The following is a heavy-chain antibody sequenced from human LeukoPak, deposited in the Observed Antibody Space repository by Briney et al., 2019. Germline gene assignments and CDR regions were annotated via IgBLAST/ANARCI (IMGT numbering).Heavy chain of an antibody. V-gene: IGHV3-7*03. CDR3: ARDGDSSGYYHNWFDP. CDR2: IKQDGSEK. J-gene: IGHJ5*02. D-gene: IGHD3-22*01. Sequence: QPGGSLRLSCAASGFTLSSYSMNWVRQAPGKGLEWVANIKQDGSEKYYVDSVKGRFTISRDNAKNSLYLQMNSLRAEDTAVYYCARDGDSSGYYHNWFDPWGQGTLVTVSS. CDR1: GFTLSSYS.